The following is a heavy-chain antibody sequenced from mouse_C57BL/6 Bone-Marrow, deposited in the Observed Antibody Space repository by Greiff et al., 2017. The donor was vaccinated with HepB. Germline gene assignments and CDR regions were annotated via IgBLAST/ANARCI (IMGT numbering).Heavy chain of an antibody. J-gene: IGHJ2*01. V-gene: IGHV5-4*03. CDR2: ISDGGSYT. CDR3: ARILLCLFDY. CDR1: GFTFSSYA. D-gene: IGHD2-1*01. Sequence: DVMLVESGGGLVKPGGSLKLSCSASGFTFSSYAMSWVRQTPEKRLEWVATISDGGSYTYYPDNVKGRFTISRDNAKNNLYLQMSHLKSEDTAMYYCARILLCLFDYWGQGTTLIVSS.